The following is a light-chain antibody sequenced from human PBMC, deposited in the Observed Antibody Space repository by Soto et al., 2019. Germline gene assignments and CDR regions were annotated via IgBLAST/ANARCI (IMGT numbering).Light chain of an antibody. J-gene: IGKJ1*01. V-gene: IGKV2-30*01. CDR3: MQATHRPWT. CDR1: QSIVSSDGNTF. CDR2: KVS. Sequence: DVVMTQSPLSLPVTLGQPASISCRSSQSIVSSDGNTFLIWFQQRPGQSPRRLIYKVSNRDSGVPDRFSGSGSGTQFTLEISRVEAADVGVYYCMQATHRPWTFGQGTKVEIK.